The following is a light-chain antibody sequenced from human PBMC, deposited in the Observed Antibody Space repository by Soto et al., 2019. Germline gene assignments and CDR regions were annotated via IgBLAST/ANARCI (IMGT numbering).Light chain of an antibody. CDR1: QSVSSSY. Sequence: EIVLTQSPGTLSLSPGERATLSCKASQSVSSSYLAWYQQKPGQAPRLLIYGASSRATGIPDRFSGSGAGTDFTRTISRLEPEDFALSYCQQYGSSPLTFGGGTKVDIK. J-gene: IGKJ4*01. V-gene: IGKV3-20*01. CDR3: QQYGSSPLT. CDR2: GAS.